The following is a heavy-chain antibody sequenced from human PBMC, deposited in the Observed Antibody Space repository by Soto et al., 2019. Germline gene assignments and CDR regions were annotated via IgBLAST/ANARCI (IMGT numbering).Heavy chain of an antibody. CDR3: AKLISTYFVVVSAPVEDFDY. CDR1: GFTFSSYA. V-gene: IGHV3-23*01. D-gene: IGHD2-2*01. Sequence: GGSLRLSCAASGFTFSSYAMCWVRQDPGKGLEWVSAISGSVGSTYYADSVKGRFTISRDNSKNALYLQMNSLRAEDTAVYYCAKLISTYFVVVSAPVEDFDYLGQGTLLTVS. J-gene: IGHJ4*02. CDR2: ISGSVGST.